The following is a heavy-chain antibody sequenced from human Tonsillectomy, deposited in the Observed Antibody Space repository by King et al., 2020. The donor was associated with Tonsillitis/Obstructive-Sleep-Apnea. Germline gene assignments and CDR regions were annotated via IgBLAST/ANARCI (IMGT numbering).Heavy chain of an antibody. CDR2: ISPYNGDT. J-gene: IGHJ4*02. V-gene: IGHV1-18*01. D-gene: IGHD3-22*01. CDR3: ASDSMSHYYDSSGYYTFDY. CDR1: GYTFTSYG. Sequence: QLVQSGAEVKKPGASVKVSCKASGYTFTSYGISWVRQAPGQGLEWMGWISPYNGDTNYAQKIQGRVTMTTGTSTRTAYRELRSLRSDDTAVYYCASDSMSHYYDSSGYYTFDYWGQGTLVTVSS.